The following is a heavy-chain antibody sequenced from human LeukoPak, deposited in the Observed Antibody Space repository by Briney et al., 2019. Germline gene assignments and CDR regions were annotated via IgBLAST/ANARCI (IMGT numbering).Heavy chain of an antibody. V-gene: IGHV4-34*01. J-gene: IGHJ4*02. CDR2: INHSGST. CDR1: GGSFSGYY. D-gene: IGHD3-3*01. CDR3: ASTIFGFGY. Sequence: PSETLSLTCAVYGGSFSGYYWSWIRQPPGKGLEWIGEINHSGSTNYNPSLKSRVTISVDTSKNQFSLKLSSVTAADTAVYYCASTIFGFGYWGQGTLVTVSS.